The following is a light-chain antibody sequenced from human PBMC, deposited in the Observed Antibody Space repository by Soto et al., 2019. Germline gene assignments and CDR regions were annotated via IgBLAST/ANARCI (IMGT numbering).Light chain of an antibody. J-gene: IGLJ1*01. CDR3: GSWDSSLTAYV. V-gene: IGLV1-51*01. Sequence: QSVLSQPPSVSAAPGQGVTISCSGSSSNIGGNSVSLYQQLPGTAPKLLIYDDDQRPSGIPDRFSGSKSGTSATLGITGFQTGDEADYYCGSWDSSLTAYVFGTGTKVTVL. CDR1: SSNIGGNS. CDR2: DDD.